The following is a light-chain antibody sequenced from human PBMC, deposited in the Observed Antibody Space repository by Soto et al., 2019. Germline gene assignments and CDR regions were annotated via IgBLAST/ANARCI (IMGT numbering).Light chain of an antibody. V-gene: IGLV2-14*03. Sequence: QSALTQPASVSGSPGQSITISCTGTSSDVGGYNFVSWYQQHPGKAPKLMIYEVTSRPSGVSNRFSGSKSGNTASLTISGLQPEDEADYYCSSYTTSSTLVFGTGTQLTVL. CDR2: EVT. CDR3: SSYTTSSTLV. CDR1: SSDVGGYNF. J-gene: IGLJ1*01.